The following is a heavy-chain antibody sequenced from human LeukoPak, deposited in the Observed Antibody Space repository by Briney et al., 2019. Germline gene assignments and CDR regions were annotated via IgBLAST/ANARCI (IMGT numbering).Heavy chain of an antibody. D-gene: IGHD4-17*01. J-gene: IGHJ4*02. V-gene: IGHV1-69*04. Sequence: SVKVSCKASGGTFSSYAISWVRQAPGQGLEWMGRIIPILGIANYAQKFQGRVTITADKSTSTAYMELRSLRSDDTAVYYCARAYRGVTVTKHLDYWGQGTLVTVSS. CDR3: ARAYRGVTVTKHLDY. CDR1: GGTFSSYA. CDR2: IIPILGIA.